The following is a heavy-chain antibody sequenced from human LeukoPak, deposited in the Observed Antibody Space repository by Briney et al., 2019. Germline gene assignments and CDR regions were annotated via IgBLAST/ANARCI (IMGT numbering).Heavy chain of an antibody. CDR3: ASMVRGVITLFDY. CDR1: GFTFSSYS. V-gene: IGHV3-48*04. Sequence: PGGSLRLSCAASGFTFSSYSMNWVRQAPGKGLEWVSYISSSSSTIYYADSVKGRFTISRDNAKNSLYLQMNSLRAEDTAVYYCASMVRGVITLFDYWGQGTLVTVSS. CDR2: ISSSSSTI. J-gene: IGHJ4*02. D-gene: IGHD3-10*01.